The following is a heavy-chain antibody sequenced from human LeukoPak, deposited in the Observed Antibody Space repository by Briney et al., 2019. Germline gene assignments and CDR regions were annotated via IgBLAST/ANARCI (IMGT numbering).Heavy chain of an antibody. J-gene: IGHJ4*02. CDR2: IKLDGSDK. CDR1: GFIFSNYW. Sequence: GGSLKLSCVASGFIFSNYWMSWVRQAPGKGLEWVANIKLDGSDKYYVDSVKGRFTISRDSAENSLYVQLNSLRAEDTAVYYCARGGGAIDYWGQGTLVTVSS. CDR3: ARGGGAIDY. D-gene: IGHD4/OR15-4a*01. V-gene: IGHV3-7*01.